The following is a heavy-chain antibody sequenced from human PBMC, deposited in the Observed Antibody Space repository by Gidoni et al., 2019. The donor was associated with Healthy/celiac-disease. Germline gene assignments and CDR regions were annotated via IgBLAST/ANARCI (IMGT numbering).Heavy chain of an antibody. V-gene: IGHV3-48*01. Sequence: EVQLVESGGGLVQPGGSLRLSCAASGFPFSSYSMNWVRQAPGKGLEWVSYISSSSSTIYYADSVKGRFTISRDNAKNSLYLQMNSLRAEDTAVYYCAREYPLRTLFDYYYGMDVWGQGTTVTVSS. J-gene: IGHJ6*02. CDR3: AREYPLRTLFDYYYGMDV. CDR2: ISSSSSTI. D-gene: IGHD4-17*01. CDR1: GFPFSSYS.